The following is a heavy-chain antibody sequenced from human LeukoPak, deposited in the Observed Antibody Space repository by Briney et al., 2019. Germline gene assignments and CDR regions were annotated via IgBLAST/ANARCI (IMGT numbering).Heavy chain of an antibody. CDR2: INPNIGGT. J-gene: IGHJ4*02. Sequence: ASVRVSCKASGYTFTGYYMHWVRQAPGQGLEWLGWINPNIGGTNYAQKFQGRVTMTRDTSISTAYMELSRLRSDDTAVYYCARGYDSSAYYYYFIDYWGQGTLVTVSS. CDR1: GYTFTGYY. CDR3: ARGYDSSAYYYYFIDY. D-gene: IGHD3-22*01. V-gene: IGHV1-2*02.